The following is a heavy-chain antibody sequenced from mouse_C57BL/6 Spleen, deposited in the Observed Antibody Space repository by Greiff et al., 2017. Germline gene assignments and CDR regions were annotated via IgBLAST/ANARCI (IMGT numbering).Heavy chain of an antibody. CDR1: GYSITSGYY. Sequence: EVKLQESGPGLVKPSQSLSLTCSVTGYSITSGYYWNWIRQFPGNKLEWMGYISYDGSNNYNPSLKNRISITRDTSKNPFFLTLNSVTTEDTATYNCARRGYDGYCDVRGTGTTVTVSS. D-gene: IGHD2-10*02. V-gene: IGHV3-6*01. CDR2: ISYDGSN. J-gene: IGHJ1*03. CDR3: ARRGYDGYCDV.